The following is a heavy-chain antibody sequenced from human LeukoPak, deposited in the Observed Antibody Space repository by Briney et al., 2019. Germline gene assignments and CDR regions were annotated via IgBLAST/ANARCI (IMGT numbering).Heavy chain of an antibody. V-gene: IGHV1-2*02. Sequence: ASVKVSCKTSGYIFTGYYIHWLRQAPGQGLEWMAWINPNGGGTGYSQKFQGRVTVTRDTSTTTVYMELNDLRSDDTALYYCARDWHSSGLYYFDYWGQGTLVTASS. CDR3: ARDWHSSGLYYFDY. D-gene: IGHD6-19*01. CDR1: GYIFTGYY. J-gene: IGHJ4*02. CDR2: INPNGGGT.